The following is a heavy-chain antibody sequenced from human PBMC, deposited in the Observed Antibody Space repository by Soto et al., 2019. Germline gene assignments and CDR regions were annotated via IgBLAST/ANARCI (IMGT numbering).Heavy chain of an antibody. Sequence: SETLSLTCAVYGGSFSGYYWSWIRQPPGKGLEWIGEINHSGSTNYNPSLKSRVTISVDTSKNQFSLKLSSVTAADTAVYYCARREIAVAGEGYSYYYYGMDVWGQGTTVTVSS. CDR1: GGSFSGYY. CDR3: ARREIAVAGEGYSYYYYGMDV. J-gene: IGHJ6*02. CDR2: INHSGST. V-gene: IGHV4-34*01. D-gene: IGHD6-19*01.